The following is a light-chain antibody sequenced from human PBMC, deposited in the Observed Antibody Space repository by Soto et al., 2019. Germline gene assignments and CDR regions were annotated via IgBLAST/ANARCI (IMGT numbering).Light chain of an antibody. V-gene: IGKV1-39*01. CDR2: AAS. CDR1: QSISSY. J-gene: IGKJ2*01. CDR3: QQIYRIPPL. Sequence: DIQMTQSPSSLSASVGDRVTITCRASQSISSYLNWYQQKPGKAPKLLIYAASSLQSGVPSRFSGSGSGKNFALIISGLQPEYFGTFFGQQIYRIPPLFGEGTKLEIK.